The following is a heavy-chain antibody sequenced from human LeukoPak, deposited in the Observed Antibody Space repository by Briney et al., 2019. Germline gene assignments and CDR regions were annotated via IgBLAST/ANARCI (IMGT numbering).Heavy chain of an antibody. Sequence: PSETLSLTCAVYGGSFSGYYWSWIRQPPGKGLEWIGEINRSGSTNYNPSLKSRVTISVDTSKNQFSLKLSSVTAADTAVYYCARGRGSAYYYGSGSRYFDYWGQGTLVTVSS. CDR2: INRSGST. J-gene: IGHJ4*02. V-gene: IGHV4-34*01. D-gene: IGHD3-10*01. CDR1: GGSFSGYY. CDR3: ARGRGSAYYYGSGSRYFDY.